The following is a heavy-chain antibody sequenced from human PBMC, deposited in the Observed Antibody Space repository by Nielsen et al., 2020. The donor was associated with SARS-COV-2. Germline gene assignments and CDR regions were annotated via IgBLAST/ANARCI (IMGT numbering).Heavy chain of an antibody. Sequence: VKVSCKASGYRFTSYAIHWVRQAPGQGLESMGWINAGNGYTEYSQNFQGRVTITTDTSATTAYMEVRYLKSEDTAVFYCARGGVNSWWDYWGQGTLVTVSS. CDR3: ARGGVNSWWDY. D-gene: IGHD2-8*02. J-gene: IGHJ4*02. V-gene: IGHV1-3*01. CDR1: GYRFTSYA. CDR2: INAGNGYT.